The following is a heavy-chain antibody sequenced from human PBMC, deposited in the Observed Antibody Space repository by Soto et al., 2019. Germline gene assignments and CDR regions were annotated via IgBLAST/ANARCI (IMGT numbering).Heavy chain of an antibody. V-gene: IGHV3-23*01. J-gene: IGHJ4*02. CDR1: GFTFSSYA. CDR2: ISGSGGST. Sequence: PGGSLRLSCAASGFTFSSYAMSWVRQAPGKGLEWVSAISGSGGSTYYADSVKGRFTISRDNSKNTLYLQMNSLRAEDTAVYYCAKDRAYGSGSSAGTVLDYWGQGTLVTVSS. CDR3: AKDRAYGSGSSAGTVLDY. D-gene: IGHD3-10*01.